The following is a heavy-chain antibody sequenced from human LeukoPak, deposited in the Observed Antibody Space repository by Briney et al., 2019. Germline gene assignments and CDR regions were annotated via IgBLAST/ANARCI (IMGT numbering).Heavy chain of an antibody. V-gene: IGHV3-48*01. CDR2: VSSSTRTI. J-gene: IGHJ6*04. Sequence: GGSLRLSCAASGCTFSNYRMNWVRQAPGKGLEWLSYVSSSTRTIYYADSVKSRFTISRDNAKNSLSLQMNRLRAEDTAVYYCAELGITMIGGVWGKGTTVTISS. CDR1: GCTFSNYR. CDR3: AELGITMIGGV. D-gene: IGHD3-10*02.